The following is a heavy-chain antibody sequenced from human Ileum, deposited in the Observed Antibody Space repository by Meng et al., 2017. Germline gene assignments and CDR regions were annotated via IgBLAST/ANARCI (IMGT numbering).Heavy chain of an antibody. CDR2: INTDGSTT. D-gene: IGHD2-21*02. CDR3: KSELWGDFPH. Sequence: EVQLVESGGGLVQPGGSLRLSCVASGFTFNKYWGHWVRQAPGKGLVWVSLINTDGSTTNYADSVKGRFTISRDNAKNTLYLQMNSLRAEDTAVYYCKSELWGDFPHWGQGTLVTVSS. J-gene: IGHJ4*02. V-gene: IGHV3-74*01. CDR1: GFTFNKYW.